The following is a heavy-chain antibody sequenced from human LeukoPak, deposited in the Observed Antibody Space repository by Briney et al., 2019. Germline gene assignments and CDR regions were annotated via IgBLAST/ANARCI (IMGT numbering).Heavy chain of an antibody. Sequence: GGSLRLSCAASGFTFSSYSMNWVRQAPGKGLEWVSSISSSSSYIYYADSVKGRFTISRDNAKNSLYLQMNSLRAEDTAVYYCARDGGSYDGSNFDYWGQGTLVTVSS. CDR2: ISSSSSYI. V-gene: IGHV3-21*01. CDR1: GFTFSSYS. CDR3: ARDGGSYDGSNFDY. J-gene: IGHJ4*02. D-gene: IGHD1-26*01.